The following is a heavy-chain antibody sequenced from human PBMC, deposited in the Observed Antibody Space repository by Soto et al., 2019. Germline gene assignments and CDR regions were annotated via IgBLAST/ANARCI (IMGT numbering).Heavy chain of an antibody. CDR1: GFTFSSYW. CDR3: AREDFSGSDYYYYYAMDV. V-gene: IGHV3-74*01. CDR2: INSVGSST. J-gene: IGHJ6*02. Sequence: PGGSLRLSCAASGFTFSSYWMHWVRQAPGKGLVWVSRINSVGSSTNYADSVKGRFTISRDNAQNSLYLQMNSLKAEDTAVHYCAREDFSGSDYYYYYAMDVWGQGTTVTVSS. D-gene: IGHD5-12*01.